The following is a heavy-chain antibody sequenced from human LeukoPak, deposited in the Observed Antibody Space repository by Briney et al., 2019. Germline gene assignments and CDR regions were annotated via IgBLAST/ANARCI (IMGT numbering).Heavy chain of an antibody. CDR1: GYKFTSYW. J-gene: IGHJ4*02. D-gene: IGHD3-22*01. Sequence: GESLKISCKGSGYKFTSYWIGWVRQMPGKGLEWMGIIYPGNSDTRYSTSFQGQVTISADRSISTAYLQWSSLKASDTAMYCCARQDYDSSGYYYHPPDYWGQGTLVIVSS. CDR3: ARQDYDSSGYYYHPPDY. CDR2: IYPGNSDT. V-gene: IGHV5-51*01.